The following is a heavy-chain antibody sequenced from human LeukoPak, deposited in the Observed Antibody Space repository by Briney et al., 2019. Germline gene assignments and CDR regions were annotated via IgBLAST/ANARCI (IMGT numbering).Heavy chain of an antibody. J-gene: IGHJ4*02. CDR3: ARGDGVYVY. CDR2: SKSDGSST. D-gene: IGHD5/OR15-5a*01. V-gene: IGHV3-74*01. CDR1: GFTFSGDW. Sequence: GGSLRLSCAVSGFTFSGDWMHWVRQAPGKGLVWVSRSKSDGSSTSYADSVKGRFTISRDNAKNTLYLQMNSLRTEDTAVYYCARGDGVYVYWGQGTLVTVSS.